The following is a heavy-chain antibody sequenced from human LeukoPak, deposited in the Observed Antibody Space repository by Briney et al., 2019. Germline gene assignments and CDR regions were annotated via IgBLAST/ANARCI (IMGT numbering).Heavy chain of an antibody. CDR1: GGSMSSYY. CDR3: ASILSSWAQSAAGTYSFDP. Sequence: SETLSLTCAVCGGSMSSYYWRWIRQPPGKGLEWIGYIYYSGSTNYNPSLKSRVTISVDTSKNPCSLQLSSVTRADTPPQYRASILSSWAQSAAGTYSFDPWGQGTLVTVSS. CDR2: IYYSGST. J-gene: IGHJ5*02. V-gene: IGHV4-59*01. D-gene: IGHD6-13*01.